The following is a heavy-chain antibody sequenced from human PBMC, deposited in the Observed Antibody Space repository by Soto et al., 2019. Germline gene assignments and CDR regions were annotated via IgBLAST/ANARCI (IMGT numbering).Heavy chain of an antibody. CDR3: ARGKRTYDNYYYGMDV. Sequence: PSETLSLTCAVYGGSFSGYYWSWIRQPPGKGLEWIGEINHSGSTNYNPSLKSRVTISVDTSKNQFSLKLSSVTAADTAVYYCARGKRTYDNYYYGMDVWGQGTTVTVSS. CDR2: INHSGST. V-gene: IGHV4-34*01. D-gene: IGHD2-8*01. J-gene: IGHJ6*02. CDR1: GGSFSGYY.